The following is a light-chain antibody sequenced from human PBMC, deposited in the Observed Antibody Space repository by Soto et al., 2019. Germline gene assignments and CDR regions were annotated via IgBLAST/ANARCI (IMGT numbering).Light chain of an antibody. V-gene: IGKV3-20*01. CDR3: QQYDNSPRRT. J-gene: IGKJ1*01. Sequence: EIVLTQSPGTLSLSPGERATLSCRASQSVSSSYLAWYQQKPGQAPRLLIYGASSRATGIPDRFSGSGSGTDFTLTISRLEPEDFAVYYCQQYDNSPRRTFGQGTKVDIK. CDR2: GAS. CDR1: QSVSSSY.